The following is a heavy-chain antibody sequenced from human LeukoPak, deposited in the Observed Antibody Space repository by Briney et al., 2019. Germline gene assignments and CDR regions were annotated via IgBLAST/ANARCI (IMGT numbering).Heavy chain of an antibody. D-gene: IGHD5-24*01. CDR3: ARGDRDGYNR. J-gene: IGHJ4*02. Sequence: SETLSLTCAVNGGAFSGYYWSWIRQPPGKGLEWIGEINHSGSTNYNPSLKSRVTISVDTSKNQFSLKLSSVTAADTAVYYCARGDRDGYNRWGQGTLVTVSS. V-gene: IGHV4-34*01. CDR2: INHSGST. CDR1: GGAFSGYY.